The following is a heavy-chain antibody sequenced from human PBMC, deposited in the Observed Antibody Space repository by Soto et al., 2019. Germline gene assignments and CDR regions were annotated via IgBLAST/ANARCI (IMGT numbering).Heavy chain of an antibody. CDR1: DYSINSNYY. D-gene: IGHD2-15*01. Sequence: PSETLSLTGDVSDYSINSNYYWLWIRQPPGKGLEWIGAIHHSGTTYYTPSLKSRVTISMDTPKNHFSLKLTPMTAIDTAMYYCGRALYGGNVDYCGQEAPVTVSS. CDR3: GRALYGGNVDY. J-gene: IGHJ4*02. CDR2: IHHSGTT. V-gene: IGHV4-38-2*01.